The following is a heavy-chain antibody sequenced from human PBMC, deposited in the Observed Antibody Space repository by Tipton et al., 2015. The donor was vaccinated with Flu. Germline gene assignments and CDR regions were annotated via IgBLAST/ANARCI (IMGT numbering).Heavy chain of an antibody. CDR2: INPSGGGT. CDR3: AKEGIAVAGTSPDY. J-gene: IGHJ4*02. Sequence: QSGAEVKKPGASVKVSCKASGYTFTSYYMHWVRQAPGQGLEWMGIINPSGGGTSYAQKFQGRVSMTRDTSTSTVYMELSSLRSEDTAVYYCAKEGIAVAGTSPDYWGQGTLVTVSS. D-gene: IGHD6-19*01. V-gene: IGHV1-46*01. CDR1: GYTFTSYY.